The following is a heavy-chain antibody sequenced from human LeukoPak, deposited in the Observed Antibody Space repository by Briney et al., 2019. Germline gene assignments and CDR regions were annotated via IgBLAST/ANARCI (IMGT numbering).Heavy chain of an antibody. CDR3: ASVEMATITLGY. CDR1: GGSISSGGYY. D-gene: IGHD5-24*01. Sequence: TSQTLSLTCTVSGGSISSGGYYWSWIRQPPGKGLGWIGYIYHSESTYYNPSLKSRVTISIDRSKNQFSLKLSSVTAADTAVYYCASVEMATITLGYWGQGTLVTVSS. CDR2: IYHSEST. V-gene: IGHV4-30-2*01. J-gene: IGHJ4*02.